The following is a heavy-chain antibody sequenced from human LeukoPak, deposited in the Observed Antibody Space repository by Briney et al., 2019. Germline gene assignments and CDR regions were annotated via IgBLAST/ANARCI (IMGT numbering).Heavy chain of an antibody. CDR2: FYYSGST. CDR3: ARHFGKGDYVDY. CDR1: GDSISSSSYY. D-gene: IGHD3-16*01. Sequence: SETLSLTCTVSGDSISSSSYYWGSIRQPPGKGVEWNGSFYYSGSTYYNPSLKSRVTISVATSKSQFSPQLSSVTAADTAVYYCARHFGKGDYVDYWGQGTLVTVSS. J-gene: IGHJ4*02. V-gene: IGHV4-39*01.